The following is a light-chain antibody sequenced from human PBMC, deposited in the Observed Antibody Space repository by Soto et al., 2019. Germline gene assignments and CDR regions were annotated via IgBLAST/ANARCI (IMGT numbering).Light chain of an antibody. CDR2: KAS. Sequence: DIQMTQPPSTLSAPVGDRVTITCRASQSISSWLAWYQQKPGKAPKLLIYKASSLECGVPSRLSCSVSGTAISLSISCLRPNYFATYYCQQYNSYPSTLGQVTKVEIK. V-gene: IGKV1-5*03. J-gene: IGKJ1*01. CDR3: QQYNSYPST. CDR1: QSISSW.